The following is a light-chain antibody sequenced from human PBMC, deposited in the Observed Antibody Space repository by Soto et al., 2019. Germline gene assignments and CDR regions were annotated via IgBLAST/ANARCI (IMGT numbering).Light chain of an antibody. Sequence: DIVMTQSPLSLPVTPGAPASISCRSSQSLLHSHGNTYLDWYLQKPGQSPQLLLYLASNRASGVPDRFSGSGSGTDFTLKISRVEAEDVGVYYCMQALQTPITFGQWTRLEIK. CDR2: LAS. CDR3: MQALQTPIT. V-gene: IGKV2-28*01. CDR1: QSLLHSHGNTY. J-gene: IGKJ5*01.